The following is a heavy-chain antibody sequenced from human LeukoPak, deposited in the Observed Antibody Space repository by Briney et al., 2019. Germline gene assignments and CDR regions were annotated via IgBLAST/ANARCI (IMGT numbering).Heavy chain of an antibody. J-gene: IGHJ4*02. CDR3: ARGPPNWGYDY. CDR1: GYTFTIYD. V-gene: IGHV1-8*01. D-gene: IGHD7-27*01. CDR2: MSPNSGDT. Sequence: ASVKVSCKASGYTFTIYDFNWVRQAPGQRPEWMGWMSPNSGDTGYAQKFQDRVTMTRNTSISTAYMELSSLRSDDTAVYYRARGPPNWGYDYWGPGTLVTVSS.